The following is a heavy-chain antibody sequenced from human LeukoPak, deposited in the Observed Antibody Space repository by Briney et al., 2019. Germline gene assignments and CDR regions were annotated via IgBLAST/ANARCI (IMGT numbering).Heavy chain of an antibody. V-gene: IGHV3-30*04. D-gene: IGHD7-27*01. Sequence: GGSLRLSCAASGFTFSSYAMHWVRQAPGKGLEWVAVISYDGSNKYYADSVKGRFTISRDNSKNTLYLQMNSLRAEDTAVYYCAKDQNWGSHYWGQGTLVTVSS. CDR2: ISYDGSNK. J-gene: IGHJ4*02. CDR1: GFTFSSYA. CDR3: AKDQNWGSHY.